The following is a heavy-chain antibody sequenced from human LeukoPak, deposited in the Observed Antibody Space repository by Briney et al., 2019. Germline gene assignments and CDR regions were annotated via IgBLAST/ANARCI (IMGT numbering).Heavy chain of an antibody. D-gene: IGHD3-10*01. J-gene: IGHJ4*02. V-gene: IGHV3-66*01. CDR1: GFTVSSNY. CDR3: SRGGNQYYFDY. Sequence: PGGSLRLSCAASGFTVSSNYMSWVRQAPGKGLEWVSVIYSGGSRYYSDSVKGRFTIPRDNSKNTLYLQMNTLRAEDTAVYYCSRGGNQYYFDYWGQGTLVTASS. CDR2: IYSGGSR.